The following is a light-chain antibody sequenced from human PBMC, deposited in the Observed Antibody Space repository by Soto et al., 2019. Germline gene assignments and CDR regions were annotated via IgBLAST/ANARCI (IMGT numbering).Light chain of an antibody. V-gene: IGKV3-11*01. J-gene: IGKJ5*01. Sequence: EVVLTQSPATLSLSPGERATLSCRARQSVGSYLAWFHQKPGQAPRLLIYDASNRAPGIPARFSGSGSGTDFTLTISSLDPEDFGVYYCQQRKNWPPITFGQGTRLEIK. CDR1: QSVGSY. CDR2: DAS. CDR3: QQRKNWPPIT.